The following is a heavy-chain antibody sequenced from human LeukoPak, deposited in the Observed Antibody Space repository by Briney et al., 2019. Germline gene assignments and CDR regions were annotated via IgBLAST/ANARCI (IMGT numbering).Heavy chain of an antibody. D-gene: IGHD3-10*01. V-gene: IGHV4-59*12. CDR3: ARGPMVRGPLGYFDY. J-gene: IGHJ4*02. CDR2: IYHSGST. Sequence: PSETLSLTCTVSGGSISNYYWSWLRQPPGKGLEWIGYIYHSGSTYYNPSLKSRVTISVDRSKNQFSLKLSSVTAADTAVYYCARGPMVRGPLGYFDYWGQGTLVTVSS. CDR1: GGSISNYY.